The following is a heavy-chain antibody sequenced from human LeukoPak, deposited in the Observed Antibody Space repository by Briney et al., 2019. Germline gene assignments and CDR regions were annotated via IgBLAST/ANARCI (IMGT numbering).Heavy chain of an antibody. J-gene: IGHJ5*02. CDR1: GGTFSSYA. CDR3: ARGAPGGDILTGWFDP. V-gene: IGHV1-69*13. CDR2: IIPIFGTA. Sequence: SVKVSCKASGGTFSSYAISWVRRAPGQGLEWMGGIIPIFGTANYAQKFQGRVTITADESTSTAYMELSSLRSEDTAVYYCARGAPGGDILTGWFDPWGQGTLVTVSS. D-gene: IGHD3-9*01.